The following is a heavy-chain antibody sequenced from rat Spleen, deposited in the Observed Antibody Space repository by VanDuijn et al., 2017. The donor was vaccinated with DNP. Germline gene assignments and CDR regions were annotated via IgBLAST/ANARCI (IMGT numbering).Heavy chain of an antibody. V-gene: IGHV1-43*01. Sequence: QINLQQSGAELGKPGSSVKISCKASGYRFTIHYIGWIKQTTGQVLEYIGYINTGSGGTNYNEKFKGKATLTVDKSATTAFMHLSSLTPDDSAVYYCARGGIGLFAYWGQGTLVTVSS. J-gene: IGHJ3*01. CDR3: ARGGIGLFAY. CDR2: INTGSGGT. CDR1: GYRFTIHY. D-gene: IGHD1-11*01.